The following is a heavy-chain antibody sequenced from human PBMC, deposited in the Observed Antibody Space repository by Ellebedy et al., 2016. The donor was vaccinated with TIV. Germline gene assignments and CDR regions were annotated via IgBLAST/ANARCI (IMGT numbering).Heavy chain of an antibody. J-gene: IGHJ4*01. Sequence: GESLKISCAASGFTFTAFPMSWVRQAPGKGLELVSAVSGPGDYTVYADSVKGRFTISRDNSRNTVYLQMNTLRAEDTAIYYCARGKPHSLWGQGTLVAVSS. CDR2: VSGPGDYT. CDR3: ARGKPHSL. V-gene: IGHV3-23*01. CDR1: GFTFTAFP.